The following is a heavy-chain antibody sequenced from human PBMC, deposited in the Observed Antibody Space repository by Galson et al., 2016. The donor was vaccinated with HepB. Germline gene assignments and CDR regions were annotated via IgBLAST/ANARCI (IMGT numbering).Heavy chain of an antibody. CDR3: ARGPLYYYDSSGYYYFDY. D-gene: IGHD3-22*01. Sequence: CAASGFTFSDYYMSWIRQAPGKGLEWVSYISSSSSTIYYADSVKGRFTISRDNAKNSLYLQMNSLRAEDTAVYYCARGPLYYYDSSGYYYFDYWGPGALVSVSS. J-gene: IGHJ4*02. CDR2: ISSSSSTI. V-gene: IGHV3-11*04. CDR1: GFTFSDYY.